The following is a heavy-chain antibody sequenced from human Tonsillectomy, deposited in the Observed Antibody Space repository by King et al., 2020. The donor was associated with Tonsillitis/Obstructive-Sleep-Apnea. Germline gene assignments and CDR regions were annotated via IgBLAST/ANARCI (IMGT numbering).Heavy chain of an antibody. CDR3: ARVKLYSGSHRFDC. CDR2: IYYSGST. CDR1: GGSISSYY. V-gene: IGHV4-59*01. J-gene: IGHJ4*02. Sequence: QLQESGPGLVKPSETLSLTCTVSGGSISSYYCSWIRQPPGKGLEGIGYIYYSGSTNYNPSLKSRVTISVDTSKNQFSLKLSSVTAADTAVYYCARVKLYSGSHRFDCWGQGTLVTVSS. D-gene: IGHD1-26*01.